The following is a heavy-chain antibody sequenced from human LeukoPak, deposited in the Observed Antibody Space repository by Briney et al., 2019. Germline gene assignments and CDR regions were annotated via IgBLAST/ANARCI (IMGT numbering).Heavy chain of an antibody. Sequence: ASVKVSCKASGYTFTGYYMHWVRQAPGQGLEWMGWINAKSGDTKYAQKFQARVTMTRDTSITTTYMEVSRLSSDDTAVYYCARQNTGQLDYWGQGTLVTVSS. V-gene: IGHV1-2*02. CDR3: ARQNTGQLDY. D-gene: IGHD2-8*02. J-gene: IGHJ4*02. CDR1: GYTFTGYY. CDR2: INAKSGDT.